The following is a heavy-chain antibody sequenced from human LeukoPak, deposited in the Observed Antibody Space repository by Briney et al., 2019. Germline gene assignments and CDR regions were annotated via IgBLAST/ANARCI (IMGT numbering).Heavy chain of an antibody. D-gene: IGHD2-2*01. J-gene: IGHJ4*02. CDR3: ATDLVKPPPGVPAARDY. CDR2: FDPEDGET. V-gene: IGHV1-24*01. CDR1: GYTLTELS. Sequence: GASVKISCKVSGYTLTELSMHWVRQAPGKGLEWMGGFDPEDGETIYAQKYQGRVTMTEDTSTDTAYMELSSLRSEDTAVYYCATDLVKPPPGVPAARDYWGQGTLVTVSS.